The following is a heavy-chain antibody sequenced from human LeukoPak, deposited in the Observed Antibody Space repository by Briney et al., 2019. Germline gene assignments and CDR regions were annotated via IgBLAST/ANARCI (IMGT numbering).Heavy chain of an antibody. V-gene: IGHV4-34*01. CDR1: GGSFSGYY. Sequence: SETLSLTCAVYGGSFSGYYWSWIRQPPGKGLEWIGEINHSGSTNYNPSLKSRVTISVDTSKNQFSLKLSSVTAADTAVYYCARATYYDLLEDNANWFDPWGQGTLVTVSS. D-gene: IGHD3-3*01. CDR2: INHSGST. J-gene: IGHJ5*02. CDR3: ARATYYDLLEDNANWFDP.